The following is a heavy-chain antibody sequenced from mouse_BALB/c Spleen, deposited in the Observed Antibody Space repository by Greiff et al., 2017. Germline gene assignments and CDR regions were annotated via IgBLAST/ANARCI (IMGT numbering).Heavy chain of an antibody. CDR3: ARASSGSFAY. CDR1: GFAFSSYD. D-gene: IGHD3-1*01. CDR2: ISSGGGST. Sequence: EVKLVESGGGLVKPGGSLKLSCAASGFAFSSYDMSWVRQTPEKRLEWVAYISSGGGSTYYPDTVKGRFTISRDNAKNTLYLQMSSLKSEDTAMYYCARASSGSFAYWGQGTLVTDSA. J-gene: IGHJ3*01. V-gene: IGHV5-12-1*01.